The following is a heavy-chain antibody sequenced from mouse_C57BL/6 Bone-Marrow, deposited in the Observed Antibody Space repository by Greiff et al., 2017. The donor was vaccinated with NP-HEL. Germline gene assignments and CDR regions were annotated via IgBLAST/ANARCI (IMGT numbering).Heavy chain of an antibody. D-gene: IGHD1-1*01. CDR2: ISSGRSTI. V-gene: IGHV5-17*01. Sequence: EVKLMESGGGLVKPGGSLKLSCAASGFTFSDYGMHWVRQAPEKGLEWVAYISSGRSTIYYADTVKGRFTISRDNAKNTLFLQMTSLRSEDTAMYYCARDGSSYWFAYWGQGTLVTVSA. CDR3: ARDGSSYWFAY. J-gene: IGHJ3*01. CDR1: GFTFSDYG.